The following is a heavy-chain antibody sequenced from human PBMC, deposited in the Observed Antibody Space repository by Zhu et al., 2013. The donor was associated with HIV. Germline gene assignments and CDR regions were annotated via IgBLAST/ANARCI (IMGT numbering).Heavy chain of an antibody. D-gene: IGHD2-15*01. CDR1: GGSFSGYY. CDR2: LNHSGGT. J-gene: IGHJ4*02. V-gene: IGHV4-34*01. Sequence: QVQLHQWGAGLLKPSETLSLTCNVSGGSFSGYYWIWIRQPPGKGLEWIGELNHSGGTNYNSPLKSRVSISGDTSKNQFSLKLSSVTAADTAVYYCASLNRYCSGGSCTHDYWGQGNPGHRLL. CDR3: ASLNRYCSGGSCTHDY.